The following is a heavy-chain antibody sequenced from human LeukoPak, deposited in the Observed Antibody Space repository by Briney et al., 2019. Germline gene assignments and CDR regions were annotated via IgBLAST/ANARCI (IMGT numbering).Heavy chain of an antibody. J-gene: IGHJ6*03. CDR3: TRIGRNWNYQYYYYMTS. CDR2: IRSKAYGGTT. D-gene: IGHD1-7*01. CDR1: GFTFGDYA. V-gene: IGHV3-49*03. Sequence: GGSLRLSCTASGFTFGDYAMSWFRQAPGKGLEWVGFIRSKAYGGTTEYAASVKGRFTISRDDSKSIAYLQMNSLKTEDTAVYYCTRIGRNWNYQYYYYMTSGAKGPRTPSP.